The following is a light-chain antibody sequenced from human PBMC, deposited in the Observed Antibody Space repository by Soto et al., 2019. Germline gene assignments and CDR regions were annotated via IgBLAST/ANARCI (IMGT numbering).Light chain of an antibody. J-gene: IGKJ2*01. CDR1: QSVSSSY. CDR2: CAS. V-gene: IGKV3-20*01. Sequence: EIVLTQSPGTLSLSPGERATLSCRASQSVSSSYLAWYQQRPGQAPRLLIYCASRRATGIPDRFSGSGSGTDFTLTISRLEPEDFAVYYCQQYGDSPNTFGQGTKVEIK. CDR3: QQYGDSPNT.